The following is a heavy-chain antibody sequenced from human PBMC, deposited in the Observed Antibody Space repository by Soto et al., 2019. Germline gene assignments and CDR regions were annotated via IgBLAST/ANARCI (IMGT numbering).Heavy chain of an antibody. Sequence: QVQLVESGGGVVQPGRSLRLSCAASGFIFNSYGMHWVRQAPGKGLEWVAVTSFDGSNKYYADSVKGRFTISRDNSMNTLYLQMSSLRAEDTAVYYCAKSIFGVVPSFDYWGQGTLVTVSS. V-gene: IGHV3-30*18. CDR1: GFIFNSYG. J-gene: IGHJ4*02. CDR2: TSFDGSNK. CDR3: AKSIFGVVPSFDY. D-gene: IGHD3-3*01.